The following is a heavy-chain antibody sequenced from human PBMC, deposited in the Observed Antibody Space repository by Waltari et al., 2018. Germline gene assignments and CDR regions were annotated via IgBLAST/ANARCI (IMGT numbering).Heavy chain of an antibody. D-gene: IGHD3-22*01. CDR1: GYTFTSYY. CDR2: INPSGGRT. Sequence: QVQLVQSGAEVKKPGASVKVSCKASGYTFTSYYMHWVRQAPGQGLEWMGIINPSGGRTSYGQKVQGRVTMTKDPSTSTVYMELSSLRSEDTAVYYCARSDIPNYYDSSGYYSYWGQGTLVTVSS. V-gene: IGHV1-46*01. J-gene: IGHJ4*02. CDR3: ARSDIPNYYDSSGYYSY.